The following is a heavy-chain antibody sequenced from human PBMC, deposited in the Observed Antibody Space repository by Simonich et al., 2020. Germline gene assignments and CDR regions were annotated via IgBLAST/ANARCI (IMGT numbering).Heavy chain of an antibody. V-gene: IGHV4-38-2*01. J-gene: IGHJ6*02. CDR1: GYSISSGYY. Sequence: QVQLQESGPGLVKPSETLSLTCAFSGYSISSGYYWGWIRQPPGKGLVWIGSIYHSGSTYYNPSLKSRVTISVDTSKNQFSLKLSSVTAADTAVYYCARVGYSNYYYYGMDVWGQGTTVTVSS. D-gene: IGHD6-13*01. CDR2: IYHSGST. CDR3: ARVGYSNYYYYGMDV.